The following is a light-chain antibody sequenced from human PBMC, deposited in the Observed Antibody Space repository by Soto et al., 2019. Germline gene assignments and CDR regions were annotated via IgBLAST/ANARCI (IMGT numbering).Light chain of an antibody. CDR1: QSVSSSY. CDR3: HQCGASTWT. CDR2: GAS. J-gene: IGKJ1*01. V-gene: IGKV3-20*01. Sequence: EIVLTQSPDTLSLSPGERATLSCRASQSVSSSYLAWYQQKPGQAPRLLIYGASSRATGIPDRFSGSGSGTDFTLTISRLEPEDFAVYYCHQCGASTWTFGQGTKVEIK.